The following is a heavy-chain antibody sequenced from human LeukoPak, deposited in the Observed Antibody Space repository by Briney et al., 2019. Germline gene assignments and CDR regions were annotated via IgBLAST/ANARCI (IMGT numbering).Heavy chain of an antibody. J-gene: IGHJ4*02. D-gene: IGHD6-19*01. V-gene: IGHV3-7*01. Sequence: GGSLRLSCGASGLSFTTYWMGWVRQAPGKGLEWVANIKQDGTEKYYVDSVKGRFTISRDNAKNSLYLQMNSLRAEDTAVYYCARVISVSSGWLPFDYWGQGTLVTVSS. CDR3: ARVISVSSGWLPFDY. CDR2: IKQDGTEK. CDR1: GLSFTTYW.